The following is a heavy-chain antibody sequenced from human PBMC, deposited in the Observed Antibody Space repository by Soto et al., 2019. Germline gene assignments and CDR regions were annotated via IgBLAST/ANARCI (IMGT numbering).Heavy chain of an antibody. D-gene: IGHD5-12*01. J-gene: IGHJ6*02. V-gene: IGHV3-30*18. CDR1: GFTFSSYG. CDR2: ISYDGSNK. CDR3: AKDSEYIGATTPYYYYGMDV. Sequence: QVQLVESGGGVVQPGRSLRLSCAASGFTFSSYGMHWVRQAPGKGLEWVAVISYDGSNKYYADSVKGRFTISRDNSKNTLYLQRNSLRAEDTAVYYCAKDSEYIGATTPYYYYGMDVWGQGTTVTVSS.